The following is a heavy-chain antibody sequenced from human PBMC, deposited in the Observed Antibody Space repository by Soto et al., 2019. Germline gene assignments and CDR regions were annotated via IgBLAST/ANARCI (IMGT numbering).Heavy chain of an antibody. D-gene: IGHD6-13*01. CDR2: IYPGDSDT. J-gene: IGHJ6*02. CDR1: GYSFTTYW. CDR3: ARQAAAGKYYYGMDV. Sequence: EVQLVQSGAEVRKLGESLKISCKGSGYSFTTYWIGWVRQMPGKGLECMGIIYPGDSDTRYGPSFQGQVTISADKSISTAYLQWSSLKASDTAMYYCARQAAAGKYYYGMDVWGQGTTVTVSS. V-gene: IGHV5-51*01.